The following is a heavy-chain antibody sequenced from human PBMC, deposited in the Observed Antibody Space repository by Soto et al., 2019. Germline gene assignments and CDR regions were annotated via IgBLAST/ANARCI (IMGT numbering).Heavy chain of an antibody. CDR1: GFTFTNFA. V-gene: IGHV3-23*01. CDR3: AKDDHSGSYSDS. CDR2: ISGNGFDT. J-gene: IGHJ4*02. D-gene: IGHD3-10*01. Sequence: EVQVLESGGGLVQPGGSLRLSCAAAGFTFTNFAMTWVRQATGKGLEWVATISGNGFDTYYADSVKGRFTISRDNSKSTLYLQMNSLRAEDTAEYYCAKDDHSGSYSDSWGQGTLVTVSS.